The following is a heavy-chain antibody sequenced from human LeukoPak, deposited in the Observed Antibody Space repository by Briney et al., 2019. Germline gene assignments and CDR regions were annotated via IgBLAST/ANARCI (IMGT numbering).Heavy chain of an antibody. Sequence: GASVKVSCKASGYNLTNYAINWVRQAPGQGLEWMGWISAYIGNPVHAQKFQGRLTMTTDTSTSTAYMELRSLGSDDTAVYYCARDQSYYGSGSYFVYWGQGTLVTVSS. CDR2: ISAYIGNP. V-gene: IGHV1-18*01. CDR1: GYNLTNYA. J-gene: IGHJ4*02. D-gene: IGHD3-10*01. CDR3: ARDQSYYGSGSYFVY.